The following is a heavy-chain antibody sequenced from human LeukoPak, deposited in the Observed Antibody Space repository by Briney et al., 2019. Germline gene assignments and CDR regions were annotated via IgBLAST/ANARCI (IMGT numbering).Heavy chain of an antibody. D-gene: IGHD3-22*01. J-gene: IGHJ4*02. CDR2: IYYSGST. V-gene: IGHV4-59*01. CDR1: GGSISSYY. CDR3: ARGAQYDYDSSGFGA. Sequence: PSETLSLTCTVSGGSISSYYWSWIRQPPGKGLEWIGHIYYSGSTNYNPSLKSRVTISVDTSKNQFSLKLRSVTAADTAVYYCARGAQYDYDSSGFGAWGQGTLVTVSS.